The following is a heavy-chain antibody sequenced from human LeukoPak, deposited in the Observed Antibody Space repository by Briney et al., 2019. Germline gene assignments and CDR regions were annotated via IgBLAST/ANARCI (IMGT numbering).Heavy chain of an antibody. V-gene: IGHV3-73*01. CDR3: TRHLGAGVDY. J-gene: IGHJ4*02. Sequence: QSGGSLRLSCAASGFTFSGSAMHWVRQASGKGLEWVGRIRSKANSYATAYAASVKGRFTISRDDSKNTAYLQMNSLKTEDTAVYYCTRHLGAGVDYWGQGTLVTVSS. CDR1: GFTFSGSA. CDR2: IRSKANSYAT. D-gene: IGHD1-26*01.